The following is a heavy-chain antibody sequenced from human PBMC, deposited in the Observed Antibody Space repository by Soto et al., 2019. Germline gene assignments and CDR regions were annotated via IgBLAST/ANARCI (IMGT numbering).Heavy chain of an antibody. J-gene: IGHJ4*02. CDR2: IWYDGSNK. CDR1: GFTFGSYG. V-gene: IGHV3-33*01. D-gene: IGHD3-22*01. CDR3: ARDSGTMTLLYCFDY. Sequence: GGSLRLSCAASGFTFGSYGMHWVRQAPGKGLEWVAVIWYDGSNKYYADSVKGRFTISRDNSKNTLYLQMNSLRAEDTAVYYCARDSGTMTLLYCFDYWGQGTLVTVSS.